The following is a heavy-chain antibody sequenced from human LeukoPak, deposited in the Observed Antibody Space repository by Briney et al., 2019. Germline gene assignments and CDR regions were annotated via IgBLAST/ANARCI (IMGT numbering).Heavy chain of an antibody. CDR2: IYSGGST. Sequence: GGSLRLSCAASGFTVSSNYMSWVRQAPGKVLEWVSVIYSGGSTYYADSVKGRFTISRDNSKNTLYLQMNSLRAEDTAVYYCARDRGIIAAPHGMDVWGQGTTVTVSS. V-gene: IGHV3-66*01. J-gene: IGHJ6*02. CDR1: GFTVSSNY. CDR3: ARDRGIIAAPHGMDV. D-gene: IGHD6-25*01.